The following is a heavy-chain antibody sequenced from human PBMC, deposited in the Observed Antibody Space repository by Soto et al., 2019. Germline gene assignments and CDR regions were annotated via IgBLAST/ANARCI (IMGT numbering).Heavy chain of an antibody. V-gene: IGHV1-69*12. CDR1: GGTFSSDA. D-gene: IGHD1-26*01. J-gene: IGHJ4*02. CDR2: IIPIFGTA. Sequence: QVQLVQSGAEVKKPGSSVKVSSKASGGTFSSDAISWVRQAPGQGLEWMGGIIPIFGTANYAQKFQGRLKNSEDDSTSAADMELSSGRSCDTAGYYCARGLGGCVDYWGQGTLVTVSS. CDR3: ARGLGGCVDY.